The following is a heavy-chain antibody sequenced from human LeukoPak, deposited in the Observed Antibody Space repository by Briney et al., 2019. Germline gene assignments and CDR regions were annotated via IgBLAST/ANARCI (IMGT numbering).Heavy chain of an antibody. Sequence: SQTLSLTCTVSGGSISSGGYYWSWIRQHPGKGLEWIGYIYYSGSTYYNPSLKSRVTISVDTSENQFSLKLSSVTAADTAVYYCASSNGGDYGDYGAFDYWGQGTLVTVSS. CDR2: IYYSGST. D-gene: IGHD4-17*01. J-gene: IGHJ4*02. CDR1: GGSISSGGYY. V-gene: IGHV4-31*03. CDR3: ASSNGGDYGDYGAFDY.